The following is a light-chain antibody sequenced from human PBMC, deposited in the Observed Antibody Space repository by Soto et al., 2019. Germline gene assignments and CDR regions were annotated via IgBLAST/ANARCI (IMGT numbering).Light chain of an antibody. CDR1: SSNIGSNA. CDR2: SHN. V-gene: IGLV1-44*01. CDR3: AAWDDSLKGRV. Sequence: QSVLTQPPSASGTPGQRVTISCSGSSSNIGSNAVNWYQQVPGTAPKLLIYSHNQRPSGVPDRSSGSKSGTSASLAISGLHSEDEADYYCAAWDDSLKGRVFGGGTKLTVL. J-gene: IGLJ3*02.